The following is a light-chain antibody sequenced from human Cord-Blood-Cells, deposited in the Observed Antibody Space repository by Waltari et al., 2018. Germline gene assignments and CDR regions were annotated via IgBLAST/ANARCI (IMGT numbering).Light chain of an antibody. V-gene: IGLV1-44*01. CDR1: SSNIGSNT. CDR2: RNI. J-gene: IGLJ2*01. Sequence: QSVLTQPPSASGTPGLSVTISCSGSSSNIGSNTVNWYRQLPGKAPELVIYRNIRRTTGVQDRFSGARAGTSAALAISGLQSEDEADYYCAAWDDSLNGQVVFGGGTKMTVL. CDR3: AAWDDSLNGQVV.